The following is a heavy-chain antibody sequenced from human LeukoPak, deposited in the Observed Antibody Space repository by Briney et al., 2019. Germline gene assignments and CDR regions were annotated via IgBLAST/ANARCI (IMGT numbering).Heavy chain of an antibody. CDR1: GGSFSGYY. J-gene: IGHJ4*02. Sequence: SETLSLTCAVYGGSFSGYYWSWIRQPPGKGLEWIGEINHSGSTNYNPSLKSRVTISVDTSKNQFSLKLSSVTAADTAVYYCARGKRGYYYDSSGYYPFGYWGQGTLVTVSS. CDR3: ARGKRGYYYDSSGYYPFGY. CDR2: INHSGST. V-gene: IGHV4-34*01. D-gene: IGHD3-22*01.